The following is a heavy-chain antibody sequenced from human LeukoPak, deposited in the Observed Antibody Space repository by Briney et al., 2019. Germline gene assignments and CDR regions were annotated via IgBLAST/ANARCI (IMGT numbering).Heavy chain of an antibody. CDR2: INTDESST. D-gene: IGHD2-21*02. CDR1: GFTFSGYW. CDR3: ARAASSTRVTYMDV. J-gene: IGHJ6*03. V-gene: IGHV3-74*01. Sequence: GGSLRLSCAASGFTFSGYWMHWVRQAPGKGLVWVSRINTDESSTDYADSVRGRFTISRDNAKNTLYLQMNSLGAEDTAVYYCARAASSTRVTYMDVWGKGTTVTVSS.